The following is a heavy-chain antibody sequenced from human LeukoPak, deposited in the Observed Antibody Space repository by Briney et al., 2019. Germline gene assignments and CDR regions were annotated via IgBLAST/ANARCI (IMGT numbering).Heavy chain of an antibody. CDR3: TRDGRVAYEMDV. J-gene: IGHJ6*02. V-gene: IGHV3-30*03. D-gene: IGHD2-15*01. CDR1: GFTFSSYG. Sequence: PGRSLRLSCAASGFTFSSYGMHWVRQAAGKGLEWVAVISYDGSNKYYAVSVEGRFTISRDNSKNTLYLQMNSLRAEDTAVYYCTRDGRVAYEMDVWGQGTTVTVSS. CDR2: ISYDGSNK.